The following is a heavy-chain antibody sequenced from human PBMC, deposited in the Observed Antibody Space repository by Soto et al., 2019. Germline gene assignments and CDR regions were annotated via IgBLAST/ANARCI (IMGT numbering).Heavy chain of an antibody. Sequence: GGSLRLSCTASGFTFGDYAMSWVRQAPGKGLEWVGFIRSKAYGGTTEYAASVKGRFTISRDDSKSIAYLQMNSLKTEDTAVYYCTGINYYGSGSYAPYYYYGMDVWGQGTTVTVSS. CDR3: TGINYYGSGSYAPYYYYGMDV. D-gene: IGHD3-10*01. CDR2: IRSKAYGGTT. CDR1: GFTFGDYA. V-gene: IGHV3-49*04. J-gene: IGHJ6*02.